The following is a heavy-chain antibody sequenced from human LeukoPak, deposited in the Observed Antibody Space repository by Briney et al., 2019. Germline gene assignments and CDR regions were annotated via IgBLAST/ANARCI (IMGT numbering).Heavy chain of an antibody. CDR1: GGSFSGYY. Sequence: PSETLSLTCAVYGGSFSGYYWSWIRQPPGKGLEWIGEINHSGSTNYNPSLKSRVTISVDTSKNQFSLKLSSVTAADTAVYYCAINSCDILTGPVPRDYWGQGTLVTVSS. V-gene: IGHV4-34*01. D-gene: IGHD3-9*01. J-gene: IGHJ4*02. CDR2: INHSGST. CDR3: AINSCDILTGPVPRDY.